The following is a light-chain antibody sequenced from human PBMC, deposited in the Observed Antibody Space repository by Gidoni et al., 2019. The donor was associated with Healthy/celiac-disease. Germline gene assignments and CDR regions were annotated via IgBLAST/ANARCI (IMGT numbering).Light chain of an antibody. J-gene: IGKJ5*01. CDR3: QQRSNWPPGFT. CDR1: QRVSRY. Sequence: IVLTQSPATLSLSPGERATRSCRASQRVSRYLAWYQQKPGQAPKLLIYYASNRATGIPAMFSGSGSGTDFSLTTSSLSSEEFAVYYCQQRSNWPPGFTFGQGTRLEIK. V-gene: IGKV3-11*01. CDR2: YAS.